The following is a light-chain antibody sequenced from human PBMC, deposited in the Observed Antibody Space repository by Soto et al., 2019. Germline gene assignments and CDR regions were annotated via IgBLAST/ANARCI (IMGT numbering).Light chain of an antibody. CDR2: KAS. Sequence: DIQMTQSPSTLSASVGDRVTITCRASQSISTWLAWYQQKPGKAPKLLIYKASSLESGVPSRFSGSGSGTELTLTISSLQPDDFATYYCQQYKSYSSWTFGQGTKVDIK. CDR3: QQYKSYSSWT. V-gene: IGKV1-5*03. CDR1: QSISTW. J-gene: IGKJ1*01.